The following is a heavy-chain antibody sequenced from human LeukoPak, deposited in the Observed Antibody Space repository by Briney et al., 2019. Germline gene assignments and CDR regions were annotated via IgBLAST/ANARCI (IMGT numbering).Heavy chain of an antibody. J-gene: IGHJ6*02. CDR3: ARVRTMIVASPQYYGMDV. CDR2: IIPIFGTA. D-gene: IGHD3-22*01. CDR1: GGTFSSYA. Sequence: SVTVSCTASGGTFSSYAISWVRQAPGQGLEWMGGIIPIFGTANYAQKFQGRVTITADESTSTAYMELSSLRSEDTAVYYCARVRTMIVASPQYYGMDVWGQGTTVTVSS. V-gene: IGHV1-69*13.